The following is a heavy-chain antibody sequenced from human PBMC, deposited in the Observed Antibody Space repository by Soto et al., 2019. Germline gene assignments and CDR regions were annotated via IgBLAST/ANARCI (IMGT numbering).Heavy chain of an antibody. Sequence: EVQLVESGGGLVQPGGSLRLSCAASGFTFSSYDMHWVRQATGKGLEWVSAIGTAGDTYYPGSVKGRFTISRENAKNSLYLQMNSLRAEDTAVYYCARGLLPTYYYDSSGSNPLDYWGQGTLVTVSS. CDR1: GFTFSSYD. D-gene: IGHD3-22*01. CDR2: IGTAGDT. V-gene: IGHV3-13*01. J-gene: IGHJ4*02. CDR3: ARGLLPTYYYDSSGSNPLDY.